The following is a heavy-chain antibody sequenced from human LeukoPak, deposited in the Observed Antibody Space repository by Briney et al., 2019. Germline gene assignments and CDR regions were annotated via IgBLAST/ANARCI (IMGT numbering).Heavy chain of an antibody. CDR1: GFTFSSYG. V-gene: IGHV3-30*18. D-gene: IGHD2-15*01. CDR2: ISYDGSNK. CDR3: AKDPSCSGGSCTATNWFVP. Sequence: GGSLRLSCAAPGFTFSSYGMHWVRQAPGKGLEWVAVISYDGSNKYYADSVKGRFTISRDNSKNTLYLQMNSLRAEDTAVYYCAKDPSCSGGSCTATNWFVPWGQGTLVTVSS. J-gene: IGHJ5*02.